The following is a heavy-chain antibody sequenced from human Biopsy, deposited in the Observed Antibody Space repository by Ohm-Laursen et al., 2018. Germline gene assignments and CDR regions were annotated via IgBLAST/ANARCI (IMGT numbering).Heavy chain of an antibody. CDR3: AKDSFVMEWRGMDV. V-gene: IGHV3-48*01. Sequence: SPRLSCTASGFTFSNYSMNWIRQAPGKGLEWVSYISRSSSTIYYADSVKGRFTISRDNAKNSLYLQMNSLRAEDTAVYYCAKDSFVMEWRGMDVWGQGTTVSVSS. J-gene: IGHJ6*02. CDR2: ISRSSSTI. CDR1: GFTFSNYS. D-gene: IGHD3-3*01.